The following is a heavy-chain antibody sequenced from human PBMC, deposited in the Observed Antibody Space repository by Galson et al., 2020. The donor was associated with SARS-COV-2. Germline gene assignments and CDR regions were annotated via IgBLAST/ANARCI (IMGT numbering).Heavy chain of an antibody. D-gene: IGHD3-9*01. CDR3: ARRDPWTGSFEY. CDR2: IFASGST. V-gene: IGHV4-34*12. J-gene: IGHJ4*02. CDR1: GGSFSGYY. Sequence: ETLSLTCAVYGGSFSGYYWSWIRQPPGKGLEWIGRIFASGSTHYSPSLESRLTISLDASQNSFSLELASVTAADTAVYFCARRDPWTGSFEYWGQGALVIVSS.